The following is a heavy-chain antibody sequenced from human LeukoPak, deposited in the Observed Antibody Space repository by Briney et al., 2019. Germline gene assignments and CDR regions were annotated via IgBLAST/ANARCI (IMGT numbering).Heavy chain of an antibody. CDR3: AREDNGYYSDYYMDV. D-gene: IGHD5-12*01. CDR1: GYTFTSYG. J-gene: IGHJ6*03. CDR2: ISAYNGNT. Sequence: ASVKVSCKASGYTFTSYGISWVRQAPGQGLEWMGWISAYNGNTKYAQKLQGRVTMTTDTSTSTAYMELRSLRSDDTAVYYCAREDNGYYSDYYMDVWGKGTTVTVSS. V-gene: IGHV1-18*01.